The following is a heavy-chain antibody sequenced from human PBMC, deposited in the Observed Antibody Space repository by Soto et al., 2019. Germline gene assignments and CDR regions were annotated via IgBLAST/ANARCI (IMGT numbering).Heavy chain of an antibody. CDR2: ISYDGDNE. V-gene: IGHV3-30*18. Sequence: QVQLVESGGGVVQPGRSLRLSCAASGFTFSNYAMHWVRQAPGKGLEWLAIISYDGDNEYYADSVGGRFTISRDDSKNXXXLXTNKLRHEDTAVYYCAKDGGPVYCNSPGCSAKHFDYWGQGTLVTVSS. D-gene: IGHD2-2*01. CDR1: GFTFSNYA. CDR3: AKDGGPVYCNSPGCSAKHFDY. J-gene: IGHJ4*02.